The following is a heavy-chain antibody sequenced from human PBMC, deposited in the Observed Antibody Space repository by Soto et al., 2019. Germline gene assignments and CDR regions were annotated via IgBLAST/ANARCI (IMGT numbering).Heavy chain of an antibody. D-gene: IGHD6-19*01. CDR1: GYTFTRYA. Sequence: ASVKVSCKASGYTFTRYAIHWVRQAPGQRLEWMGWINVGNGNTKYSQKFQGRITITRDTSASTAYMELSSLRSDDTAVYYCARVLVAVVGTPLGGFDSWGKGTLVTVSS. J-gene: IGHJ5*01. CDR2: INVGNGNT. CDR3: ARVLVAVVGTPLGGFDS. V-gene: IGHV1-3*01.